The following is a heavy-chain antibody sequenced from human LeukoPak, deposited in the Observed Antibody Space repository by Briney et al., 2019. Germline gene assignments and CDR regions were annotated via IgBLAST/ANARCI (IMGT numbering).Heavy chain of an antibody. CDR2: IYYSGST. V-gene: IGHV4-39*01. Sequence: SETLSLTCTVSGGSISSSSYYWGWIRQPPGKGLEWIGSIYYSGSTYYNPSLKSRVTISVDTSKNQYSLKLSSVTAADTAVYYCARRLSSSWYNWFDPWGQGTLVTVSS. D-gene: IGHD6-13*01. CDR3: ARRLSSSWYNWFDP. CDR1: GGSISSSSYY. J-gene: IGHJ5*02.